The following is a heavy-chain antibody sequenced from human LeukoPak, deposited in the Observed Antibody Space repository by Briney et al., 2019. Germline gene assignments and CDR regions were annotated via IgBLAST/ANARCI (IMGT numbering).Heavy chain of an antibody. CDR1: GFTFSSYE. J-gene: IGHJ6*03. CDR2: ISSSGSTM. D-gene: IGHD6-19*01. CDR3: ARVGSSGWYYYYYMDV. Sequence: GGSLRLSCAASGFTFSSYEMNWVRQAPGKGLEWVSYISSSGSTMYYADSVKGRFTISRDNAKNSLYLQMNSLRAEDTAVYYCARVGSSGWYYYYYMDVWGKGTTVTVSS. V-gene: IGHV3-48*03.